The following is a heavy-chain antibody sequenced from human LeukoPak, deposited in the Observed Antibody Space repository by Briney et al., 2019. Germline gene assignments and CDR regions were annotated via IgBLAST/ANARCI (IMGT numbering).Heavy chain of an antibody. J-gene: IGHJ4*02. Sequence: VASVKVSCKASGYTFTSYGISWVRQAPGQGLEWMGWISAYNGNTNYAQKLQGRVTMTTDTSTSTAYMGLRSLRSDDTAVYYCARARYSSSGTYYFDYWGQGTLVTVSS. CDR2: ISAYNGNT. D-gene: IGHD6-13*01. V-gene: IGHV1-18*01. CDR1: GYTFTSYG. CDR3: ARARYSSSGTYYFDY.